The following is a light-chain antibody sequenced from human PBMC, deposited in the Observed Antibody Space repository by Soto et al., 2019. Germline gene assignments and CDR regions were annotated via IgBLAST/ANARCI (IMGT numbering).Light chain of an antibody. V-gene: IGLV2-11*01. J-gene: IGLJ1*01. CDR2: DVS. CDR3: GSYTNCSYV. Sequence: QSALTQPRSVSGSPGQSVTISCTGTSSDVGAYNYVSWYQQHPAKAPNLMIYDVSKRPSGVPDRFSGSKSGNTASLTLSGVQAEDEGYYYCGSYTNCSYVFGTGTKVTVL. CDR1: SSDVGAYNY.